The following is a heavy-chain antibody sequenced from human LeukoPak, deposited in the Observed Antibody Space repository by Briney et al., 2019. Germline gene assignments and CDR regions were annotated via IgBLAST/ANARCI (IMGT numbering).Heavy chain of an antibody. CDR2: ISGSGGST. D-gene: IGHD2-2*02. Sequence: PGGSLRLSCAVSGITLSNYGMSWVRQAPGKGLEWVAGISGSGGSTNYADSVEGRFTISRDNPKNTLYLQMNILRAEDTAVYYCAKDKGPAAILLGWFDPWGQGTLVTVSS. J-gene: IGHJ5*02. CDR1: GITLSNYG. CDR3: AKDKGPAAILLGWFDP. V-gene: IGHV3-23*01.